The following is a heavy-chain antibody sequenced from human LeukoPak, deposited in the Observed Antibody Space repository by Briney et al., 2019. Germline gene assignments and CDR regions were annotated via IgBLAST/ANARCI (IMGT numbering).Heavy chain of an antibody. J-gene: IGHJ6*02. CDR1: GGSISSYY. CDR3: ARDNIVVVPAARQGGYYYYYGMDV. CDR2: IYTSGST. V-gene: IGHV4-4*07. D-gene: IGHD2-2*01. Sequence: SETLSLTCTVSGGSISSYYWSWIRQPAGKGLEWIGRIYTSGSTNYNPSLKSRVTMSVDTSKNQFSLKLSSVTAPDPAVYYCARDNIVVVPAARQGGYYYYYGMDVWGQGTTVTVSS.